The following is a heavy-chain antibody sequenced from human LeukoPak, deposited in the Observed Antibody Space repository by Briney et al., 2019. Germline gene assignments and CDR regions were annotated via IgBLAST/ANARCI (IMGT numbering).Heavy chain of an antibody. D-gene: IGHD6-13*01. J-gene: IGHJ6*02. V-gene: IGHV3-23*01. CDR1: GFTFSSYA. CDR2: ISGSGGST. Sequence: GGSLRLSCAASGFTFSSYAMSWVRQAPGKGLEWVSAISGSGGSTYYADSVKGRFTISRDNSKNTLYLQMNSLRAEDTAVYYCAKGTLGGSSWYPYYYYYGMDVWGQGTTVTVSS. CDR3: AKGTLGGSSWYPYYYYYGMDV.